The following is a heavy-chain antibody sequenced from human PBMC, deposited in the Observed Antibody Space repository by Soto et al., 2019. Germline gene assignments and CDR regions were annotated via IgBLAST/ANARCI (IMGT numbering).Heavy chain of an antibody. D-gene: IGHD3-3*01. CDR2: INPATGAA. CDR3: ARGGGVGVAGSAAFDM. CDR1: GYPVTAYY. J-gene: IGHJ3*02. V-gene: IGHV1-2*02. Sequence: QLHLVQSGAVVKKPGASVTVSCSASGYPVTAYYMHWVRQAPGRGLEWMGGINPATGAAKYTQTFQGRVTLARESSTITVFMELRGLTSEDTAVFYFARGGGVGVAGSAAFDMWGQGTLVTVSS.